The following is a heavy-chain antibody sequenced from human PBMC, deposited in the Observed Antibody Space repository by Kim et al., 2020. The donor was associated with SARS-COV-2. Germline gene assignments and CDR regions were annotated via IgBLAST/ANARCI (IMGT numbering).Heavy chain of an antibody. Sequence: YADSVKGRFTISRDNAKNSLYLQMNSLRDEDTAVYYCASLDDYGDYYFDYWGQGTLVTVSS. D-gene: IGHD4-17*01. V-gene: IGHV3-48*02. CDR3: ASLDDYGDYYFDY. J-gene: IGHJ4*02.